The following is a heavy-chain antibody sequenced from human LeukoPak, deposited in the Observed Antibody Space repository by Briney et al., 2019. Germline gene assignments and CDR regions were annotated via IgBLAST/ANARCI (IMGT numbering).Heavy chain of an antibody. D-gene: IGHD3-22*01. CDR1: GFTFTSYA. V-gene: IGHV3-23*01. J-gene: IGHJ4*02. CDR3: AKGTYYYDSSGYYYGPTFDN. CDR2: IRGNVGTT. Sequence: GGSLRLSCAGSGFTFTSYAMSWVRQAPGKGREWVSEIRGNVGTTYYADSVKGRFSISRDNSKNTLFLQMNSLRDEDTAVYYCAKGTYYYDSSGYYYGPTFDNWGQGTLVTVSS.